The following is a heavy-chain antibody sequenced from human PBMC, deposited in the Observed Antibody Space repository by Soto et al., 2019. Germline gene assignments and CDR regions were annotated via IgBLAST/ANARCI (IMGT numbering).Heavy chain of an antibody. CDR1: GFTFTTYW. V-gene: IGHV3-23*04. CDR3: XXXXXXXXXXXXXXXDX. Sequence: EVQLVESGGGLVQPGGSLRLSCAASGFTFTTYWMHWVRXXXXXXXXXXXGIGGSGGSTFYADSVKGRFTISRDNSKNTLYLHMNSLXXEDTXXXXXXXXXXXXXXXXXXXXDXXXQGTLVTVSS. CDR2: IGGSGGST. J-gene: IGHJ5*02.